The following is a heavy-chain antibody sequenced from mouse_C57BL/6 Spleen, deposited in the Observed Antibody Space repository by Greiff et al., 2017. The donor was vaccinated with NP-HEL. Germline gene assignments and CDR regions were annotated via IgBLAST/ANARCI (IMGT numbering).Heavy chain of an antibody. V-gene: IGHV1-62-2*01. D-gene: IGHD2-4*01. CDR1: GYTFTEYT. Sequence: VQLQQSGAELVKPGASVKLSCKASGYTFTEYTIHWVKQRPGQGLEWIGWFYPGSGSIKYNEKFKDQATLTADKSSSTVYIGLIRWTPEDSAVYCCARHEEGLRRGDFDYWGQGTTLTVSS. CDR2: FYPGSGSI. J-gene: IGHJ2*01. CDR3: ARHEEGLRRGDFDY.